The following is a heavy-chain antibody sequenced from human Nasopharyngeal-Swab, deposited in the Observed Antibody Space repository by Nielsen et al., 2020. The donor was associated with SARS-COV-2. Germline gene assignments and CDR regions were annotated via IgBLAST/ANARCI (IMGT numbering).Heavy chain of an antibody. V-gene: IGHV1-46*01. J-gene: IGHJ4*02. CDR1: GYTFTSYY. Sequence: ASVKVSCKASGYTFTSYYMHWVLQAPGQGLEWMGIINPSGGSTSYAQKFQGRVTMTRDTSTSTVYMELSSLRSEDTAVYYCARDPEYSSFPTYYFDYWGQGTLVTVSS. CDR2: INPSGGST. D-gene: IGHD6-6*01. CDR3: ARDPEYSSFPTYYFDY.